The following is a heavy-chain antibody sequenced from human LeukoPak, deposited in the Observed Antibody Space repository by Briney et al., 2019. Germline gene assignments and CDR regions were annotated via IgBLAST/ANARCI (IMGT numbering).Heavy chain of an antibody. V-gene: IGHV3-23*01. CDR1: GFTLHSCA. Sequence: PGGSLRLSCAAFGFTLHSCAMSWVRQAPGKGPEWVAIISASGGRTYHADSVQGRFIISRDTSDNTVYLHMNSLRAEDTAVYYCAKQRPYYDFWGPFDYWGQGIPVLASS. CDR2: ISASGGRT. D-gene: IGHD3/OR15-3a*01. J-gene: IGHJ4*02. CDR3: AKQRPYYDFWGPFDY.